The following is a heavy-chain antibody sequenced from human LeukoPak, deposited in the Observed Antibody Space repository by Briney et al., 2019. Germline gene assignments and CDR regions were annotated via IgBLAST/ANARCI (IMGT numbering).Heavy chain of an antibody. CDR3: AKDIAVTGPGDYFDY. D-gene: IGHD6-19*01. CDR1: GFTFSSYA. V-gene: IGHV3-23*01. CDR2: ISGSGGST. Sequence: PGGSLRLSCAASGFTFSSYAMTWVRQAPGKGLEWVSAISGSGGSTYYADSVKGRFTISRDNSKNTLYLQMNSLRAEDTAVYYCAKDIAVTGPGDYFDYWGQGTLVTVSS. J-gene: IGHJ4*02.